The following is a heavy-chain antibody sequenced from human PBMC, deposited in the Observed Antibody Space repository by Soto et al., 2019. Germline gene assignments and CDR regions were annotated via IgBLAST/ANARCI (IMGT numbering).Heavy chain of an antibody. CDR2: INHSGSA. J-gene: IGHJ6*02. D-gene: IGHD6-19*01. V-gene: IGHV4-34*02. Sequence: QVQLQQWGAGLLKPSETLSLTCAVYGGSFSGYYWSWVRQSPGKGLEWIGEINHSGSANYNPSLQSRVALSVDASKGQFSLKLTPVTAADTAVYYCARGSGWYIDYYYTMDVWGQGTTVTVSS. CDR1: GGSFSGYY. CDR3: ARGSGWYIDYYYTMDV.